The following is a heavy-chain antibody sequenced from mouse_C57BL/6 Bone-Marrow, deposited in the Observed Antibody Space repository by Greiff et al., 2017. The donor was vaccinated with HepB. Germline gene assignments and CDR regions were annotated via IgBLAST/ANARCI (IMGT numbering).Heavy chain of an antibody. V-gene: IGHV1-54*01. CDR2: INPGSGGT. CDR1: GYAFTNYL. J-gene: IGHJ1*03. D-gene: IGHD1-1*01. Sequence: QVQLQQSGAELVRPGTSVKVSCKASGYAFTNYLIEWVKQRPGQGLEWIGVINPGSGGTNYNEKFKGKATLTADKSSSTAYMQLSSLTSEDSAVYFCARCYYGSSGWYFDVWGTGTTVTVSS. CDR3: ARCYYGSSGWYFDV.